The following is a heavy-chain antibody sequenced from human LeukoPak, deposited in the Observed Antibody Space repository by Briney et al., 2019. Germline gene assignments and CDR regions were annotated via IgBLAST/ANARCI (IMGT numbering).Heavy chain of an antibody. V-gene: IGHV3-7*01. CDR3: ASARYCYDSSSSYYFDY. Sequence: GGSLRLSCAASGFTFSSYWMSWVRQAPGKGLEWVANIKQGGSEKYYVDSVKGRFTISRDNAKNSLYLQMNSLRAEDTAVYYCASARYCYDSSSSYYFDYWGQGTLVTVSS. D-gene: IGHD3-22*01. CDR2: IKQGGSEK. J-gene: IGHJ4*02. CDR1: GFTFSSYW.